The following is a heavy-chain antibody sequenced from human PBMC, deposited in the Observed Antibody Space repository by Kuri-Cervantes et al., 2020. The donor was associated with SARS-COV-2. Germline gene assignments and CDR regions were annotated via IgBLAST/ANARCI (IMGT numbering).Heavy chain of an antibody. V-gene: IGHV1-18*01. Sequence: ASVKVSCKASGYTFTSYGISWVRQAPGQGLEWMGWISAYNGNTNYAQKFQERVTITRDMSTGTAYMELSSLRSEDTAVYYCAADVTIAVAGKRNVVDYWGQGTLVTVSS. CDR1: GYTFTSYG. D-gene: IGHD6-19*01. CDR2: ISAYNGNT. J-gene: IGHJ4*02. CDR3: AADVTIAVAGKRNVVDY.